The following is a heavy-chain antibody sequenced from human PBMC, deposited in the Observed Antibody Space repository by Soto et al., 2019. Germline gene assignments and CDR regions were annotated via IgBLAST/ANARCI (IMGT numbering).Heavy chain of an antibody. CDR2: MTASGDYA. Sequence: EVQLLESGGGLVQPGGSLRLSCVASGFTFSSYAMTWVRQAPGKGPEWVLGMTASGDYAKYADSVKGRFTTSRDNVKNTLYLQMSVLRAEDTSVYYCAKDPNGDYIGAFDFWGQGTVVNVSS. V-gene: IGHV3-23*01. J-gene: IGHJ3*01. CDR1: GFTFSSYA. D-gene: IGHD4-17*01. CDR3: AKDPNGDYIGAFDF.